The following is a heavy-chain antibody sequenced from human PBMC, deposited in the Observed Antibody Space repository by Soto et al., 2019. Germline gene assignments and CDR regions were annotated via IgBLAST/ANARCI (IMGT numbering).Heavy chain of an antibody. CDR2: IYESGST. CDR1: GGYISGGSYS. CDR3: ATSRKFLQL. Sequence: SQSMSPAFAVSGGYISGGSYSWRRNRQPRGKGLEWIGFIYESGSTCYTTSLNSRVTISVDRCNNYFFQNMTSVTGADTAVYCSATSRKFLQLWRQGTKVTVSS. D-gene: IGHD5-18*01. J-gene: IGHJ3*01. V-gene: IGHV4-30-2*01.